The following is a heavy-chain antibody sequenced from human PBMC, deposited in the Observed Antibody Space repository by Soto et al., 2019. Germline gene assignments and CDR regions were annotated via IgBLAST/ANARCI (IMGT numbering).Heavy chain of an antibody. Sequence: PSETLSLTCFVSGYSITAGGYYWSWIRHHPGKGLEWIGSFYSSGSIIYNPSLRSRVSISGDTSSNQFSMSLTSVTAADTARYYCARSDNRNSLYGVDVWGQGTAVTVSS. CDR3: ARSDNRNSLYGVDV. CDR2: FYSSGSI. V-gene: IGHV4-31*03. D-gene: IGHD1-7*01. J-gene: IGHJ6*02. CDR1: GYSITAGGYY.